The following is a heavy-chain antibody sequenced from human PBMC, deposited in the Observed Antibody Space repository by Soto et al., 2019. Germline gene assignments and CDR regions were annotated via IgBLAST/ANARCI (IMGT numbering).Heavy chain of an antibody. J-gene: IGHJ5*02. Sequence: PVGSLRLSCAASGFTFSSYAMSWVRQAPGKGLEWGSAISGSGGSTYYTDSVKGRFTISRDSSKNTLYLQMNSLRAEDTAVYYCAKTPNIVVVPAGFWFDPWGQGTLVTVSS. CDR2: ISGSGGST. CDR3: AKTPNIVVVPAGFWFDP. CDR1: GFTFSSYA. D-gene: IGHD2-2*01. V-gene: IGHV3-23*01.